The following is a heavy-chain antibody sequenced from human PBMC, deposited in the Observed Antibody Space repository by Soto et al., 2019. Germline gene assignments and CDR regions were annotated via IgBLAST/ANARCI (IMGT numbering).Heavy chain of an antibody. CDR2: ISYDGSNK. J-gene: IGHJ6*02. V-gene: IGHV3-30-3*01. Sequence: QVQLVESGGGVVQPGRSLRLSCAASGFTFSSYAMHWVRQAPGKGLEWVAVISYDGSNKYYADSVKGRFTISRDNSKNTLYLQMNSLRAEDTAVYYCAREGLYGMDVWGLGTTVTVSS. CDR3: AREGLYGMDV. CDR1: GFTFSSYA.